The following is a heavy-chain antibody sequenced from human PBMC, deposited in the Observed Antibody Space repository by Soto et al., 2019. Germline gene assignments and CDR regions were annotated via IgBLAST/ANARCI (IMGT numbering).Heavy chain of an antibody. V-gene: IGHV4-30-4*01. CDR3: ARHLWSYYYGMDV. CDR1: GGSISSGDYY. J-gene: IGHJ6*02. CDR2: IYYSGST. D-gene: IGHD3-10*01. Sequence: PSETLSLTCTVSGGSISSGDYYWSWIRQPPRKGLEWIGYIYYSGSTYYNPSLKSRVTISVDTSKNQFSLKLSSVTAADTAVYYCARHLWSYYYGMDVWGQGXTVTVYS.